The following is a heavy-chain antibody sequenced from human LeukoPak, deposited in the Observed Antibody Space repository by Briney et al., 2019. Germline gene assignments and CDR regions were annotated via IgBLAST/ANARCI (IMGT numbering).Heavy chain of an antibody. Sequence: GGSLRLSCAASGFTFSSYAAHWVRQAPGKGLEWVAAISYDGSKKYYADSVKGRFTISRDNSKNTLDLQVSSPRVEDTAMYYCARAEFYFDSSGYYPFDLWGQGTLVTVSS. D-gene: IGHD3-22*01. CDR1: GFTFSSYA. V-gene: IGHV3-30*15. CDR2: ISYDGSKK. CDR3: ARAEFYFDSSGYYPFDL. J-gene: IGHJ4*02.